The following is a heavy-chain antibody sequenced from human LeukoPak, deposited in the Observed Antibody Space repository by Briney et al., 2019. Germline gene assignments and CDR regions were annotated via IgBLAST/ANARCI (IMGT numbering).Heavy chain of an antibody. CDR3: ARDGGSGYDSGPFPNAFDI. J-gene: IGHJ3*02. CDR1: GGSISRGDYY. D-gene: IGHD5-12*01. Sequence: PSETLSLTCTVSGGSISRGDYYWSWIRQPPGKGLEWIGYIYYSGSTYYNPSLKSRVTISVDTSKNQFSLKLSSVTAADTAVYYCARDGGSGYDSGPFPNAFDIWGQGTMVTVSS. CDR2: IYYSGST. V-gene: IGHV4-30-4*01.